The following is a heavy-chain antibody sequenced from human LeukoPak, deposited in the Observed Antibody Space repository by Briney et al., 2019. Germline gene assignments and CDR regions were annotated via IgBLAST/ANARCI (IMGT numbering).Heavy chain of an antibody. CDR3: ARDTARDYGDYSS. V-gene: IGHV3-30*04. CDR1: GFTFSSYA. D-gene: IGHD4-17*01. Sequence: GRSLRLSCAASGFTFSSYAMHWVRQAPGKGLEWVAVISYDGSNKYYADSVKGRFTISRDNSKNTLYLQMNSLGAEDTAVYYCARDTARDYGDYSSWGQGTLVTVSS. J-gene: IGHJ4*02. CDR2: ISYDGSNK.